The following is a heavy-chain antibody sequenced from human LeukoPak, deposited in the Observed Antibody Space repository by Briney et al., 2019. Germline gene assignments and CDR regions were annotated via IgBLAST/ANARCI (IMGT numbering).Heavy chain of an antibody. CDR3: ARDPGVDTAMVPFDY. CDR1: GFTFSSYW. V-gene: IGHV3-74*01. D-gene: IGHD5-18*01. J-gene: IGHJ4*02. CDR2: INSDGSST. Sequence: GGSLRLSCAASGFTFSSYWMHWVRQAPGKGLVWVSRINSDGSSTRYADSVKGRFTISRDNAKNSLYLQMNSLRAEDTAVYYCARDPGVDTAMVPFDYWGQGTLVTVSS.